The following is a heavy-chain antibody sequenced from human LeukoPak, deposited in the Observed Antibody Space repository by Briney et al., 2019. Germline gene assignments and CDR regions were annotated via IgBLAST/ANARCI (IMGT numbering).Heavy chain of an antibody. CDR1: EFTFSTYS. D-gene: IGHD2/OR15-2a*01. CDR3: ARDGQYYFDY. Sequence: GSLRLSCAASEFTFSTYSMNWVRPAPGKGLEWVSSVSSSSSYVYYADSVKGRFTISRDNAKNSLYLQMNSLRAEDTAVYYCARDGQYYFDYWGQGTLVTVSS. CDR2: VSSSSSYV. V-gene: IGHV3-21*01. J-gene: IGHJ4*02.